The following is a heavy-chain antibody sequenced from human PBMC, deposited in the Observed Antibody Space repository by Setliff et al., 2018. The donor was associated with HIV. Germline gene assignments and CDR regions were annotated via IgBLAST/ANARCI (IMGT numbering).Heavy chain of an antibody. V-gene: IGHV4-31*03. CDR2: IYYSGST. CDR3: ARARYYYDSSGYRVAYFDY. CDR1: GGSISSSSYY. Sequence: PSETLSLTCTVSGGSISSSSYYWGWIRQPPGKGLEWIGYIYYSGSTYYNPSLKSRVTISVDTSKNQFSLKLSSVTAADTAVYYCARARYYYDSSGYRVAYFDYWGQGTLVTVSS. D-gene: IGHD3-22*01. J-gene: IGHJ4*02.